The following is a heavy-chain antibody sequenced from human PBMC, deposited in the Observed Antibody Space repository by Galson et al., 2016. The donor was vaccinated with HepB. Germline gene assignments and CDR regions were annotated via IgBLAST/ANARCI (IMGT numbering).Heavy chain of an antibody. Sequence: SVKVSCKASGYIFTSYTMHWVRQAPGQRFEWMGWINAVNGNTKYSQKFQGRVIITRDTSASTAYMELSSLRSEDTAVYYCARVYYDIWSGLIVPDYYYYGMDAWGQGTTVTVSS. CDR2: INAVNGNT. CDR1: GYIFTSYT. J-gene: IGHJ6*02. D-gene: IGHD3-3*01. CDR3: ARVYYDIWSGLIVPDYYYYGMDA. V-gene: IGHV1-3*01.